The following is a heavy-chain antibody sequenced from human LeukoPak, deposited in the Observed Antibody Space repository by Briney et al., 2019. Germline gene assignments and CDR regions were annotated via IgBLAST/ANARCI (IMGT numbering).Heavy chain of an antibody. V-gene: IGHV4-38-2*01. Sequence: SETLSLTCAVFGYSISSGYYWGWIRQPPGKGLEWIGSIYHSGSTYYNPSLKSRVTISVDTSKNQFSLKLSSVTAADTAVYYCARRGGVRFLEWPFDYWGQGTLVTVSS. CDR3: ARRGGVRFLEWPFDY. D-gene: IGHD3-3*01. J-gene: IGHJ4*02. CDR2: IYHSGST. CDR1: GYSISSGYY.